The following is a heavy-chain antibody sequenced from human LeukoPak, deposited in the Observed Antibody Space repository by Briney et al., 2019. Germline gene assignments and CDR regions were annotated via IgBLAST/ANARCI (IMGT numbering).Heavy chain of an antibody. Sequence: ASVKVSCKVSGYTLTELSMHWVRQAPGKGLEWMGGFDPEDGETIYAQKFQGRVTTTEDTSTDTAYMELSSLRSEDTAVYYCATDSLRNDAFDIWGQGTMVTVSS. J-gene: IGHJ3*02. CDR1: GYTLTELS. CDR3: ATDSLRNDAFDI. D-gene: IGHD4-17*01. V-gene: IGHV1-24*01. CDR2: FDPEDGET.